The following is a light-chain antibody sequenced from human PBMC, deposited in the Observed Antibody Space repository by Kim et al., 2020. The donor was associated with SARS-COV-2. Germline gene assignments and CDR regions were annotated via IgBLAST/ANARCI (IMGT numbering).Light chain of an antibody. V-gene: IGLV3-1*01. Sequence: PGQTATITCSGDKLGEKYACWYQQKPGQSPVLVIYQDDKRPSGIPERFSGSNSGNTANLTISGTQAMDEADYYCQAWDSSTGDWVFGGGTELTVL. CDR2: QDD. CDR1: KLGEKY. CDR3: QAWDSSTGDWV. J-gene: IGLJ3*02.